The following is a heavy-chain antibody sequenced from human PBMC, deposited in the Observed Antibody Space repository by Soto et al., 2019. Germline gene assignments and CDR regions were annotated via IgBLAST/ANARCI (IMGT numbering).Heavy chain of an antibody. CDR2: ISYDGSNK. Sequence: GGSLRLSCAASGFTFSSYGMHWVRQAPGKGLEGVAVISYDGSNKYYADSVKGRFTISRDNSKNTLYLQMNSLRAEDTAVYYCAKDRHGSSWYEDFQHWGQGTLVTVSS. CDR3: AKDRHGSSWYEDFQH. V-gene: IGHV3-30*18. CDR1: GFTFSSYG. D-gene: IGHD6-13*01. J-gene: IGHJ1*01.